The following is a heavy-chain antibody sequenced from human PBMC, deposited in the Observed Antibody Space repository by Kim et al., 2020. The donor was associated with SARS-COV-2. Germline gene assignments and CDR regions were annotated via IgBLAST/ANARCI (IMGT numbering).Heavy chain of an antibody. CDR1: GYSFDGYY. CDR2: INPNSGGA. CDR3: AWETGRFGHGFDI. Sequence: ASVKVSCKASGYSFDGYYIHWVRQAPGQGLEWMGRINPNSGGADYAQKFQGRLAITSDSYITTAFMQLDRLRGDDTAIYYCAWETGRFGHGFDIWGQG. V-gene: IGHV1-2*06. J-gene: IGHJ3*02. D-gene: IGHD3-10*01.